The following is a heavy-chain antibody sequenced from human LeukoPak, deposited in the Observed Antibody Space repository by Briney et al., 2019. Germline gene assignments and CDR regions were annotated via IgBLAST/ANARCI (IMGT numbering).Heavy chain of an antibody. CDR2: VYPGGVT. V-gene: IGHV4-38-2*01. D-gene: IGHD3-22*01. J-gene: IGHJ3*02. CDR1: GYSISSGYY. Sequence: PSETLSLTCGVSGYSISSGYYWGWIGQPPRRGLEWIGSVYPGGVTYSNPTLSSRVTLSLHTSKNQFSLKLGSVTAADTAVYYCARVRYYDSSGYYLGDSFDIWGQGKMVTVSS. CDR3: ARVRYYDSSGYYLGDSFDI.